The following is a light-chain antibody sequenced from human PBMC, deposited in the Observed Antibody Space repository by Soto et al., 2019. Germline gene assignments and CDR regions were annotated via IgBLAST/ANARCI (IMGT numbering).Light chain of an antibody. V-gene: IGLV2-23*01. Sequence: QSALTQPASVSGSTGQSITVSYTGTSSDVGAYNLVSWYQQHQGKAPRLIIYEGTKRPSGISHRFSGSKSDNTASLTISGLRAEDEAHYHCCSYAGSRTFVFGGGTKVTVL. CDR1: SSDVGAYNL. CDR2: EGT. J-gene: IGLJ3*02. CDR3: CSYAGSRTFV.